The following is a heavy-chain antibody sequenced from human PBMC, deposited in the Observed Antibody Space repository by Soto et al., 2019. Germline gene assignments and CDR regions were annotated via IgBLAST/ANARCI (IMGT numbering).Heavy chain of an antibody. V-gene: IGHV3-7*05. CDR1: GFTFRTYW. CDR2: INQDGSEK. Sequence: EVQLVESGGGLVQPGESLRLSCGASGFTFRTYWLSWVRQVPGKGLEWVANINQDGSEKNYVDSVKGRFTISRDNAKNSLYLQMSSLRAEDTALYYCAREGSTSWYSYDYHGMDVWGQGTTVTVSS. D-gene: IGHD5-18*01. CDR3: AREGSTSWYSYDYHGMDV. J-gene: IGHJ6*02.